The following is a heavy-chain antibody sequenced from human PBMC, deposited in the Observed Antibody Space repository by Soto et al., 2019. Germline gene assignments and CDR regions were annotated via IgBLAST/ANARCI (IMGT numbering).Heavy chain of an antibody. CDR3: ASCRYYDSSGYSSSAMWFDP. CDR2: IYHSGST. D-gene: IGHD3-22*01. CDR1: GGSISSSNW. J-gene: IGHJ5*02. Sequence: QVQLQESGPGLVKPSGTLSLTCAVSGGSISSSNWWSWVRQPPGKGLEWIGEIYHSGSTNYNPSRKRRVTLSVDKSKNQFSLKLSSVTAADPAVYYCASCRYYDSSGYSSSAMWFDPWGQGTLVTVSS. V-gene: IGHV4-4*02.